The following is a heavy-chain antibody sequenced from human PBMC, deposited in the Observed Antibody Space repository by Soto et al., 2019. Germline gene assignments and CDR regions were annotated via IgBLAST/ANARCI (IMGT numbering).Heavy chain of an antibody. CDR2: IYYSGST. Sequence: SETLSLTCPVSGGSISSGYYYWSWIRQPPGKGLEWIGYIYYSGSTYYNPSLKSRVTISVDTSKNQFSLKLSSVTAADTAVYYCARTPAGYSGYDYFFWFDPWGQGTLVTVSS. J-gene: IGHJ5*02. V-gene: IGHV4-30-4*01. D-gene: IGHD5-12*01. CDR3: ARTPAGYSGYDYFFWFDP. CDR1: GGSISSGYYY.